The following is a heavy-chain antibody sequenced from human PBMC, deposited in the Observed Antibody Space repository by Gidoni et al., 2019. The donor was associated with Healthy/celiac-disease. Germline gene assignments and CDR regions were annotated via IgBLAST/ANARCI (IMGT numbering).Heavy chain of an antibody. CDR2: ISSNGGST. CDR3: VKERCSGGSCYVTFDY. CDR1: GFTFSSYT. D-gene: IGHD2-15*01. Sequence: EVRLVESGGGLVQPGGSLRLSCSASGFTFSSYTMHWVRQAPGKGLEYVSAISSNGGSTYYADSVKGRFTISRDNSKNTLYLQMSSLRAEDTAVYYCVKERCSGGSCYVTFDYWGQGTLVTVSS. V-gene: IGHV3-64D*06. J-gene: IGHJ4*02.